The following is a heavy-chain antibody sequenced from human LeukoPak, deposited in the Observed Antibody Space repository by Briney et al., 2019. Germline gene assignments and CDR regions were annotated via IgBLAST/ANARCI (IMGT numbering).Heavy chain of an antibody. D-gene: IGHD7-27*01. V-gene: IGHV4-30-2*04. CDR3: ARGFRGDNFDY. J-gene: IGHJ4*02. CDR2: HSGST. Sequence: HSGSTNYNPSLKSRVTISVDTSKNQFSLKLSSVTAADTAVYFCARGFRGDNFDYWGQGTLVTVSS.